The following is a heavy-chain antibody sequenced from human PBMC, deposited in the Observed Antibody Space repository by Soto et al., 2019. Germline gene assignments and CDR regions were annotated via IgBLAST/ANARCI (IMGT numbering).Heavy chain of an antibody. CDR1: GFTFRSYG. V-gene: IGHV3-21*05. CDR2: ISSGSGDI. CDR3: AKRAPFGVFEGRAFDV. J-gene: IGHJ3*01. Sequence: PGGSLRLSCEASGFTFRSYGMTWVRQAPGKGLEWVAYISSGSGDIFYADSVTGRFTISRDNTRNSVFLHMDRLRDADSALYYCAKRAPFGVFEGRAFDVWGQGTMVTV. D-gene: IGHD3-3*01.